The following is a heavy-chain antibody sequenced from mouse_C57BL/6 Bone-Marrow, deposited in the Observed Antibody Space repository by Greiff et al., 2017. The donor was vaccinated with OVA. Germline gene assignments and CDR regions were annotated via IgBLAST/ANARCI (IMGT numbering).Heavy chain of an antibody. J-gene: IGHJ1*03. CDR3: ARLSFSDYYDYLYWYFDV. V-gene: IGHV1-59*01. D-gene: IGHD2-4*01. CDR2: IDPSDSYT. Sequence: QVHVKQSGAELVRPGTSVKLSCKASGYTFTSYWMHWVKQRPGQGLEWIGVIDPSDSYTNYNQKFKGKATLTVDTSSSTAYMQLSSLTSEDSAVYYCARLSFSDYYDYLYWYFDVWGTGTTVTVSS. CDR1: GYTFTSYW.